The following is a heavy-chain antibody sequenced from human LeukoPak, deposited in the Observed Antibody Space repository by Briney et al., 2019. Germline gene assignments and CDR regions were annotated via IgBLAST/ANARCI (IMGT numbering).Heavy chain of an antibody. Sequence: GGSLRLSCEGSGFTFSSYTMIWVRQAPGKGLEWVANIKQDGSEKYYVDSVKGRFTISRDNAKNSLYLQMNNLRPEDTAVYYCAREGPAAILGRTFDSWGQGTLVTVSS. CDR2: IKQDGSEK. V-gene: IGHV3-7*01. CDR1: GFTFSSYT. CDR3: AREGPAAILGRTFDS. J-gene: IGHJ4*02.